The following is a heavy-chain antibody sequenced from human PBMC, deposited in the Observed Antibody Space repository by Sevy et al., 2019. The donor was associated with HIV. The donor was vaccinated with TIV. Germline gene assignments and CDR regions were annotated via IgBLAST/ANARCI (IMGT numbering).Heavy chain of an antibody. CDR2: RWYDGSNK. CDR1: GFTFSSYG. Sequence: GGSLRLSCAASGFTFSSYGMHWVRQAPGKGLEWVAVRWYDGSNKYYADSVKGRFTISRDNSKNTLYLQMNSLRAEDTAVYYCAKVVGSSDTFDIWGQGTMVTVSS. J-gene: IGHJ3*02. V-gene: IGHV3-33*06. CDR3: AKVVGSSDTFDI. D-gene: IGHD3-10*01.